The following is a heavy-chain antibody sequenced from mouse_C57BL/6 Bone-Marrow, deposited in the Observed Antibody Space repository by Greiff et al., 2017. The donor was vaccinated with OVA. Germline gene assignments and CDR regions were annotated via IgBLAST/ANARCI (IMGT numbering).Heavy chain of an antibody. V-gene: IGHV1-69*01. CDR2: IDPSDSYT. Sequence: QVQLQQPGAELVMPGASVKLSCKASGYTFTSYWMHWVKQRPGQGLEWIGEIDPSDSYTNYNQKFKGKSTLTVDKSSSTAYMQLSSLTSEDSAVYYCARSVDSRGYAMDYWGQGTSVTVSS. CDR1: GYTFTSYW. J-gene: IGHJ4*01. CDR3: ARSVDSRGYAMDY.